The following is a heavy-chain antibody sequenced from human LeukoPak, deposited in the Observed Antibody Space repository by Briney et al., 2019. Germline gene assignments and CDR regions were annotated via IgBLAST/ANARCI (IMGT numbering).Heavy chain of an antibody. CDR1: GCTFSSYW. Sequence: GGSLRLCCAASGCTFSSYWLIWVRQAPGKGLESVANINQDGSEKYYVDSVKGRFTISRDNTKNSLYLQMNSLRAEDAAVYYCARDGRGGYLDVWGKGTTVTVSS. D-gene: IGHD1-14*01. CDR2: INQDGSEK. J-gene: IGHJ6*03. V-gene: IGHV3-7*01. CDR3: ARDGRGGYLDV.